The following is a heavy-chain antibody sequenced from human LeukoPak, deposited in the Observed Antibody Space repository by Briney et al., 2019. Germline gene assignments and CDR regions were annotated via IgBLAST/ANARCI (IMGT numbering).Heavy chain of an antibody. V-gene: IGHV1-2*02. CDR3: ASSSWYGRYNWFDP. CDR2: INPNSGGT. D-gene: IGHD6-13*01. J-gene: IGHJ5*02. CDR1: GYTFTGYY. Sequence: ASVKVSCKASGYTFTGYYMHWVRQAPGQGLEWMGWINPNSGGTNYAQKFQGRVTMTRDTSISTAYMELSRPRSDDTAVYYCASSSWYGRYNWFDPWGQGTLVTVSS.